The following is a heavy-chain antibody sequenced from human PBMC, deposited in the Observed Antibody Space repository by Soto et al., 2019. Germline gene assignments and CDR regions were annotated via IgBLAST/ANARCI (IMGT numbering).Heavy chain of an antibody. CDR2: ISYDGSNK. CDR1: GFTFSSYA. CDR3: ARDGAPWGYQLHNWFDP. V-gene: IGHV3-30-3*01. J-gene: IGHJ5*02. Sequence: PGGSLRLSCAASGFTFSSYAMHWVRQAPGKGLEWVAVISYDGSNKYYADSVKGRFTISRDNSKNTLYLQMNSLRAEDTAVYYCARDGAPWGYQLHNWFDPWGQGTMVTVYS. D-gene: IGHD2-2*01.